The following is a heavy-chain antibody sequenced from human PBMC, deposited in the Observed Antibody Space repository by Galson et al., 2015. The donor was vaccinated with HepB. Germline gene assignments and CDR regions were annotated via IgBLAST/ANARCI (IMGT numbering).Heavy chain of an antibody. J-gene: IGHJ4*02. CDR1: GFTFSSYG. V-gene: IGHV3-30*18. D-gene: IGHD2-21*01. CDR3: AKGTLISIVAVVY. CDR2: ISYDGSNK. Sequence: SLRLSCAASGFTFSSYGMHWVRQAPGKGLEWVAVISYDGSNKYYADSVKGRFTISRDSSKNTLYLQMNSLRAEDTAVYYCAKGTLISIVAVVYWGQGTLVTVSS.